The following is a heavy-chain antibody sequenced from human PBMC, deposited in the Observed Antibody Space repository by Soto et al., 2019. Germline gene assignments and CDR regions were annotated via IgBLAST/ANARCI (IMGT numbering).Heavy chain of an antibody. CDR1: GGSISSYY. J-gene: IGHJ5*02. D-gene: IGHD6-19*01. V-gene: IGHV4-4*07. Sequence: SDTLSLTCTVSGGSISSYYWSWIRQPAGKGLEWIVRIYTSGSTNYNPSLKSRVTMSVDTSKNPFSLKLSSVTAADTAVYCCARERGSSGRYNWFDXWGQGTLVIVSX. CDR2: IYTSGST. CDR3: ARERGSSGRYNWFDX.